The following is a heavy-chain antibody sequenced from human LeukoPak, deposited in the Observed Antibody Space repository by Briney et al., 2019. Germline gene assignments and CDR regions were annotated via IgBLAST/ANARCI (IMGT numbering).Heavy chain of an antibody. J-gene: IGHJ6*03. D-gene: IGHD2-2*01. V-gene: IGHV3-30*18. CDR1: GFTFSSYS. Sequence: PGGSLRLSCAASGFTFSSYSMNWVRQAPGKGLEWVAVISYDGSNKYYADSVKGRFTISRDNFKNTLYLQMNSLRAEDTAIYYCAKDMVVGGYYYYYYMDVWGKGTTVTVSS. CDR2: ISYDGSNK. CDR3: AKDMVVGGYYYYYYMDV.